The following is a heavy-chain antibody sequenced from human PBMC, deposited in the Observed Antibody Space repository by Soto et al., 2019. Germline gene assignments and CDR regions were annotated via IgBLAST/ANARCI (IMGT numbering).Heavy chain of an antibody. CDR2: INPNSGMT. V-gene: IGHV1-2*02. Sequence: ASVKVSCKASGYTFTTYYLHWVRQAPGQDLGWMGWINPNSGMTNSAQKFQGRVTMTRDTSITTAYMELSRLNSDDTAVYYCARTEMTTLANFAYWGQGTQVTVSS. CDR3: ARTEMTTLANFAY. D-gene: IGHD4-17*01. CDR1: GYTFTTYY. J-gene: IGHJ4*02.